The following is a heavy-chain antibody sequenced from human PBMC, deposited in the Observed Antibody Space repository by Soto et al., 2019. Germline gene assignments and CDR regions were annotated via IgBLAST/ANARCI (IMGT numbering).Heavy chain of an antibody. V-gene: IGHV2-5*02. CDR1: GFSLSTSGVG. D-gene: IGHD1-26*01. Sequence: QITLKESGPTLVKPTQTLTLTCTFSGFSLSTSGVGVNWIRQPPGKALEWLALIYWDDDKRYSPSLRSRLTITKDTSRSQVVLTMTNMDPMDTATFYCAHSSGTYWVDYWGQGTLVTVSS. J-gene: IGHJ4*02. CDR2: IYWDDDK. CDR3: AHSSGTYWVDY.